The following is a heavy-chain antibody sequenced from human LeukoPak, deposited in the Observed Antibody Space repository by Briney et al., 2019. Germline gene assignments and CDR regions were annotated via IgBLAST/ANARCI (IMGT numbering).Heavy chain of an antibody. V-gene: IGHV3-23*01. CDR3: AVRAEDDFSFHY. D-gene: IGHD2-21*02. CDR1: AFSLCRID. Sequence: GGSQSLLCVASAFSLCRIDTAGARQAPVKGLEWVSSITSSGGSTYYADSVKGRSTISREHSTNTLYLQMNSLRAQAPAVYYWAVRAEDDFSFHYCGQGTLVTVSS. J-gene: IGHJ4*02. CDR2: ITSSGGST.